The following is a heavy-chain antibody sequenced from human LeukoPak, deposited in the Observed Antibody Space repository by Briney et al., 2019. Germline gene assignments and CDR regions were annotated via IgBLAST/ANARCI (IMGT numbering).Heavy chain of an antibody. V-gene: IGHV1-69*04. CDR3: AIRPHPRYYYGMDV. J-gene: IGHJ6*02. CDR1: GGTFSSYA. CDR2: IIPILGIA. Sequence: SVKVSCKASGGTFSSYAISWVRQAPGQGLEWMGRIIPILGIANYAQKFQGRVTITADKSTSTAYMELSSLRSEDTAVYYCAIRPHPRYYYGMDVWGQGTTVTVSS.